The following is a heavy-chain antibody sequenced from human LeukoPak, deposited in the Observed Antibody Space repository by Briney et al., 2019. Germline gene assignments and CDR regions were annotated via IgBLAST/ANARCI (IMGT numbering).Heavy chain of an antibody. Sequence: GGSLRLSCAASGFTFSSYDMHWVRQATGKGLEWVSAIGTAGDTYYPGSVKGRFTISRDNSKNTLYLQMNSLRAEDTAVYYCAKDDSSSWDAFDIWGQGTMVTVSS. V-gene: IGHV3-13*01. CDR3: AKDDSSSWDAFDI. D-gene: IGHD6-13*01. CDR2: IGTAGDT. CDR1: GFTFSSYD. J-gene: IGHJ3*02.